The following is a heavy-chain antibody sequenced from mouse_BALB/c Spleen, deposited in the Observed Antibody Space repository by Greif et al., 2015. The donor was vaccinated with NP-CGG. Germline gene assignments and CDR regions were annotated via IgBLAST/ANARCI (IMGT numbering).Heavy chain of an antibody. V-gene: IGHV1-9*01. Sequence: QVQLQQSGAELMKPGASVKISCKATGYTFSSYWIEWVKQRPGHGLEWIGEILPGSGSTNYNEKFKGKATFTADTSSNTAYMQLSSLTSEDSAVYYCAGYDFPDAMDYWGQGTSVTVSS. CDR2: ILPGSGST. J-gene: IGHJ4*01. CDR1: GYTFSSYW. CDR3: AGYDFPDAMDY. D-gene: IGHD2-4*01.